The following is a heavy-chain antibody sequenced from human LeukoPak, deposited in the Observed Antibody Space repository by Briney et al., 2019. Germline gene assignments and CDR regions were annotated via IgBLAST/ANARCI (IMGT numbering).Heavy chain of an antibody. CDR1: GFTFSSYA. V-gene: IGHV3-30*04. CDR3: ARDFSRGMDV. D-gene: IGHD2/OR15-2a*01. CDR2: ISYDGSNK. J-gene: IGHJ6*02. Sequence: GGSLRLSCAASGFTFSSYAMHWVRQAPGKGLEWVAVISYDGSNKYYADSVKGRFTISRDNSKNTLYLRMNSLRAEDTAVYYCARDFSRGMDVWGQGTTVTVSS.